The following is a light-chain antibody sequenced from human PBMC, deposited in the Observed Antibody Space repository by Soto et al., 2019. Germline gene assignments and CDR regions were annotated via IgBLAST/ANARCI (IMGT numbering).Light chain of an antibody. CDR2: QDR. CDR3: PPCNSSIAHLV. Sequence: YELTQPPSVSVSPGQTASITCSGDKLGDKYASWYQQKPGQSPVVVIYQDRKRPSGIPERFSGSNSGNTATLTISGTQAGDEVDYYCPPCNSSIAHLVFGGGTKVTVL. V-gene: IGLV3-1*01. J-gene: IGLJ2*01. CDR1: KLGDKY.